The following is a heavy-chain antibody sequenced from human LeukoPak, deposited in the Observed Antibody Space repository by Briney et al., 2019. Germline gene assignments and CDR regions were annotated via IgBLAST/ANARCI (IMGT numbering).Heavy chain of an antibody. CDR1: GFIFSDHY. V-gene: IGHV3-72*01. Sequence: GGSLRLSCAASGFIFSDHYMDWVRQAPGKGLEWVGRTRNKANSYTTEYAASVKGRFTISRDDSKNSLYLQMNSLKTEDTAVYYCARAPDYGDLGFDYWGQGTLVTVSS. CDR2: TRNKANSYTT. CDR3: ARAPDYGDLGFDY. D-gene: IGHD4-17*01. J-gene: IGHJ4*02.